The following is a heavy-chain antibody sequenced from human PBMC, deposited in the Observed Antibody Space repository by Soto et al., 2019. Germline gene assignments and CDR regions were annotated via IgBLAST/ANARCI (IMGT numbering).Heavy chain of an antibody. V-gene: IGHV3-53*04. CDR2: IYSGGST. D-gene: IGHD3-22*01. CDR3: ARQLDYCERSGYSWWFHP. CDR1: GFTVSSNY. J-gene: IGHJ5*02. Sequence: EVQLVESGGGLVQPGGSLRLSCAASGFTVSSNYMSWVRQAPGKGLEWVSVIYSGGSTYYADSVKGRFTISRHNSKNTMYHHMHSRRAEDAAVCYGARQLDYCERSGYSWWFHPWGEGTLVTVSS.